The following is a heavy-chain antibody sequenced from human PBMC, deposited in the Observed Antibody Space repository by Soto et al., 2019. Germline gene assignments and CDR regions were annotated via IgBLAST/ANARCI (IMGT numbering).Heavy chain of an antibody. CDR3: ARAYEGDYFDS. V-gene: IGHV3-30-3*01. J-gene: IGHJ4*02. CDR1: GFTFSSYA. Sequence: GGSLRLSCAACGFTFSSYAMHWVRQAPGKGLEWVAVISYDGSNKYYADSVKGRFTISRDNSKNTLYLQMNSLRAEDTAVYYCARAYEGDYFDSWGQGTLLTVSS. D-gene: IGHD3-16*01. CDR2: ISYDGSNK.